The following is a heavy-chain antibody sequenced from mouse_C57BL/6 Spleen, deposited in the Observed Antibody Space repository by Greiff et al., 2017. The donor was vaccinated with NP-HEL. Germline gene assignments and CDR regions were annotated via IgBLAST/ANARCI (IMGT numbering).Heavy chain of an antibody. CDR3: TRSSYSNWYFDV. D-gene: IGHD2-5*01. CDR1: GYTFTDYE. J-gene: IGHJ1*03. CDR2: IDPETGGT. V-gene: IGHV1-15*01. Sequence: QLQQSGAELVRPGASVTLSCKASGYTFTDYEMHWVKQTPVHGLEWIGAIDPETGGTAYNQKFKGKAILTADKSSSTAYMELRSLTSEDSAVYYCTRSSYSNWYFDVWGTGTTVTVSS.